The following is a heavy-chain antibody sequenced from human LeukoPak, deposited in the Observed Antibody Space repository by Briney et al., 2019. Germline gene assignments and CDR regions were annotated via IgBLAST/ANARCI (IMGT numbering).Heavy chain of an antibody. D-gene: IGHD1-26*01. J-gene: IGHJ4*02. V-gene: IGHV3-30*04. Sequence: GRSLRLSCAASGFTFSSYAIHWVRQAPGKGLEWVAVISYDGSNKYYADSVKGRFTISRDNSKNTLYLQMNSLRAEDTAVYYCAKDGGGSYYLDYWGQGTLVTVSS. CDR1: GFTFSSYA. CDR2: ISYDGSNK. CDR3: AKDGGGSYYLDY.